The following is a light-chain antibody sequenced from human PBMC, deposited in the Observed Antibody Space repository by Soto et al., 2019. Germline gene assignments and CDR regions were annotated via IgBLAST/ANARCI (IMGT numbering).Light chain of an antibody. Sequence: EIVLTQSPGTLSLSPGERATLSCRASQSVSNTYLAWYQQRTGQAHKLLIDDESSRATGIPDRFSGSGSGRDFTLTISRMQPEDFAVYYCQQYDRSPDLFTFGPGTKVDIK. CDR3: QQYDRSPDLFT. J-gene: IGKJ3*01. CDR1: QSVSNTY. CDR2: DES. V-gene: IGKV3-20*01.